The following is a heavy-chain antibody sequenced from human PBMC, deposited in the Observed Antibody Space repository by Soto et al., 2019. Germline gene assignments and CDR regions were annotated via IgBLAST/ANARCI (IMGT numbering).Heavy chain of an antibody. J-gene: IGHJ4*02. V-gene: IGHV3-30-3*01. D-gene: IGHD6-13*01. CDR2: ISYDGSNK. Sequence: VQLLESGGGLVQPGGSLRLSCAASGFTFSSYAMSWVRQAPGKGLEWVAVISYDGSNKYYADSVKGRFTISRDNSKNTLYLQMNSLRAEDTAVYYCARGSSWFSPFDSWGQGALVTVSS. CDR1: GFTFSSYA. CDR3: ARGSSWFSPFDS.